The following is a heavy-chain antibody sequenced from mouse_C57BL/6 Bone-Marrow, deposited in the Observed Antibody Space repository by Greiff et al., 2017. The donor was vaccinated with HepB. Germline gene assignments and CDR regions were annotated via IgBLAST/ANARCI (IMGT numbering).Heavy chain of an antibody. CDR3: ARNGDSSGGLAY. Sequence: VKLQQSGPGLVQPSQSLSITCTVSGFSLTSYGVHWVRQSPGKGLEWLGVIWSGGSTDYNAAFISRLSISKDNSKSQVFFKMNSLQADDTAIYYCARNGDSSGGLAYWGQGTLVTVSA. CDR2: IWSGGST. V-gene: IGHV2-2*01. D-gene: IGHD3-2*02. J-gene: IGHJ3*01. CDR1: GFSLTSYG.